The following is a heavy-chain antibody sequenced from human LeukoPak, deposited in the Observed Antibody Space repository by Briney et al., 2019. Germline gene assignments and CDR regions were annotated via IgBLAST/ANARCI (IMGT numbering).Heavy chain of an antibody. V-gene: IGHV4-59*12. CDR1: GGSISSYY. D-gene: IGHD3-10*01. CDR2: IYYSGST. J-gene: IGHJ6*03. CDR3: ARGPHYYGSGSTKYYMDV. Sequence: PSETLSLTCTVSGGSISSYYWSWIRQPPGKGLEWIGYIYYSGSTNYNPSLKSRVTISVDTSKNQFSLKLSSVTAADTAVYYCARGPHYYGSGSTKYYMDVWGKGTTVTVSS.